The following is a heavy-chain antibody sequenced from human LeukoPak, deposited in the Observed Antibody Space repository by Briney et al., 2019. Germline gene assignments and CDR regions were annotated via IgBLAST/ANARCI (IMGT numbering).Heavy chain of an antibody. J-gene: IGHJ4*02. D-gene: IGHD1-26*01. V-gene: IGHV3-21*01. CDR2: ISSSSSYI. CDR1: GFTFSSYS. Sequence: GGSLRLSCAASGFTFSSYSMKWVRQAPGKGLEWVSSISSSSSYIYYADSVKGRFTISRDNAKNSLYLQMNSLRAEDTAVYYCARDSPYWELLREIDYWGQGTLVTVSS. CDR3: ARDSPYWELLREIDY.